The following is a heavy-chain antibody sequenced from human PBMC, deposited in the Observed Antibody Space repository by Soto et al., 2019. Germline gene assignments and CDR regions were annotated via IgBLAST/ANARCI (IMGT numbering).Heavy chain of an antibody. CDR1: GYTFTSYD. D-gene: IGHD6-13*01. CDR3: ARRGYSSSWYYYYYCGMEV. CDR2: MNPNSGNT. V-gene: IGHV1-8*01. J-gene: IGHJ6*02. Sequence: QVQLLQSGAEVKKPGASVKVSCKASGYTFTSYDINWVRQATGQGLEWMGWMNPNSGNTGYAQKFQGRVTMPRNTSTCTAYMELSSLRSEYTAVYYCARRGYSSSWYYYYYCGMEVWGQGATVTGSS.